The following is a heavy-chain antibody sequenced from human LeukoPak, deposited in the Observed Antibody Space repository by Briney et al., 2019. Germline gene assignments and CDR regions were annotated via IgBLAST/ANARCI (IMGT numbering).Heavy chain of an antibody. CDR1: GFTFSTYA. D-gene: IGHD3-10*01. J-gene: IGHJ6*02. V-gene: IGHV3-23*01. Sequence: YPGGSLRLSCAAAGFTFSTYAMSWVRLAPGKGLEWVSGISGSGGSTYYADSVKGRFTSSRDNSNNTLYVQMNSLRVEDTAVYFCAKSAGLSGSGRLAMDVWGQGTTVIVSS. CDR3: AKSAGLSGSGRLAMDV. CDR2: ISGSGGST.